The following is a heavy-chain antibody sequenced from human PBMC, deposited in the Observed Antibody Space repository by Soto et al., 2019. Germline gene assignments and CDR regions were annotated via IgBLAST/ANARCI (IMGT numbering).Heavy chain of an antibody. CDR3: AHRPIVGAAI. Sequence: QEQLQESGPGLVKPSGTLSLTCAVFGGSISNSNWWTWVRQPPGKGLDCIGEIFHSGSTNYNSSLMGRVTISVDKANNHFSLKLSSVPGADTAVDYCAHRPIVGAAIWGQGTLVTVSS. CDR1: GGSISNSNW. J-gene: IGHJ4*02. D-gene: IGHD1-26*01. V-gene: IGHV4-4*02. CDR2: IFHSGST.